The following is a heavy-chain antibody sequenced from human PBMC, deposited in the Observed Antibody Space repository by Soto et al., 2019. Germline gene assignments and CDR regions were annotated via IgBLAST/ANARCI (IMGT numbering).Heavy chain of an antibody. Sequence: ASVNVSCKASGYTFTSYDINWVRQATGQGLEWMGWMNPNSGNTGYAQKFQGRVTMTRNTSISTAYMELSSLRSEDTAVYYCARVNSGYDYRGSYYYYGMDVWGQGTTVTVSS. CDR2: MNPNSGNT. CDR3: ARVNSGYDYRGSYYYYGMDV. J-gene: IGHJ6*02. V-gene: IGHV1-8*01. CDR1: GYTFTSYD. D-gene: IGHD5-12*01.